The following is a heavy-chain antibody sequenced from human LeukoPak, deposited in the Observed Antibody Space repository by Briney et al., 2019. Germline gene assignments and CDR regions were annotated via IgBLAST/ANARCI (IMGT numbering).Heavy chain of an antibody. D-gene: IGHD3-16*01. V-gene: IGHV3-23*01. CDR1: GFTFSNHA. CDR3: AKDRGASDVDYFDC. J-gene: IGHJ4*02. Sequence: GGSLRLSCEASGFTFSNHAMSWVRQAPGKGLEWVSAISGGADGTYYADSVKGRFTISRDNSKDTLYLQMDSLRAEDTAVYYCAKDRGASDVDYFDCWGQGTLVTVSS. CDR2: ISGGADGT.